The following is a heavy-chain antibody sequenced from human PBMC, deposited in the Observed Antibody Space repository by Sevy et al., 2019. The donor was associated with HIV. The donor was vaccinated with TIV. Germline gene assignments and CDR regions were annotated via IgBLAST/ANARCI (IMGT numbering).Heavy chain of an antibody. CDR3: ARGMSAYLLANGMDV. Sequence: ASVKVSCKPYGYTFSDYYMHWVRQAPGQGLEWMGWINPNRGGTNYAHKFQGRVTMTRDTSISTAYMELSSLRSDDTAIYYCARGMSAYLLANGMDVWGQGTTVTVSS. D-gene: IGHD3-3*01. CDR1: GYTFSDYY. V-gene: IGHV1-2*07. J-gene: IGHJ6*02. CDR2: INPNRGGT.